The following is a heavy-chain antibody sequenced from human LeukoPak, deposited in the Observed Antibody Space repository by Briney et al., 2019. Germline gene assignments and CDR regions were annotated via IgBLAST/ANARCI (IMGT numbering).Heavy chain of an antibody. Sequence: SETLSLTCTVSGGSISSYYWSWIRQPPGKGLEWIGYIYYSGSTNYNPSLKSRVTISVDTSKNQFSLKLSSVTAADTAVYYCARHVGRGSWAFDYWGQGTLVTVSS. V-gene: IGHV4-59*08. CDR3: ARHVGRGSWAFDY. CDR1: GGSISSYY. CDR2: IYYSGST. J-gene: IGHJ4*02. D-gene: IGHD6-13*01.